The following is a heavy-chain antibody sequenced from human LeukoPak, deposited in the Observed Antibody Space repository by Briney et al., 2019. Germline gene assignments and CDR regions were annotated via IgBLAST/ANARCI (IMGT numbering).Heavy chain of an antibody. J-gene: IGHJ4*02. V-gene: IGHV3-23*01. Sequence: GGSLRLSCVASGFTFTSYAMDWVRQAPGKGLEWVSIISNGADRTYYADSVKGRFTISRDNSKNTVYLQMNSLRAEDTAVYYCAKDRGFTGYEGSNYFDYWGQGTLVTVSS. CDR2: ISNGADRT. CDR3: AKDRGFTGYEGSNYFDY. CDR1: GFTFTSYA. D-gene: IGHD5-12*01.